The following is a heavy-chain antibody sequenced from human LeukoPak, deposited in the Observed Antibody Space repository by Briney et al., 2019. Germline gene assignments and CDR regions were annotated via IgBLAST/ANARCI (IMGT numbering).Heavy chain of an antibody. Sequence: SETLSLTYTVSGGSISIYYWSWTRQPAGKGLEWIGRIYTSGSTNYNPSLKSRVTISVDKSKNQFYLKQSSVTDADTAVYYCARGFAANYYGSSGYYRNCFDPWGQGTLVTVSS. CDR1: GGSISIYY. D-gene: IGHD3-22*01. J-gene: IGHJ5*02. CDR3: ARGFAANYYGSSGYYRNCFDP. V-gene: IGHV4-4*07. CDR2: IYTSGST.